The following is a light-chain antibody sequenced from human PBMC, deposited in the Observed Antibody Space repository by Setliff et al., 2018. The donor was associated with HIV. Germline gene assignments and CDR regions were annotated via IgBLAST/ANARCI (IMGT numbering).Light chain of an antibody. CDR1: SSDVGGYNY. V-gene: IGLV2-14*03. CDR2: DVS. CDR3: SSYKSSSTPYV. J-gene: IGLJ1*01. Sequence: LTQPASVSGSPGQSITISCSGTSSDVGGYNYVSWYQQHPGKAPKLMLYDVSNRPSGVSSRFSGSKSGNTPSLTISGLQAEDEADYYCSSYKSSSTPYVFGTGTKVTV.